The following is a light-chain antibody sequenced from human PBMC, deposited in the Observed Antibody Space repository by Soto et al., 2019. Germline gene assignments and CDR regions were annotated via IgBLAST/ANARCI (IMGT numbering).Light chain of an antibody. J-gene: IGLJ2*01. CDR1: KLGDKY. CDR2: QDS. V-gene: IGLV3-1*01. Sequence: SYELTQPPSVSVSPGQTASITCSGDKLGDKYACWYQQKPGQSPVLVIYQDSKRPSGIPERFPGSNSGNTATLTISGTQAMDEADSYCQAWDSSTVVFGGGTKVTVL. CDR3: QAWDSSTVV.